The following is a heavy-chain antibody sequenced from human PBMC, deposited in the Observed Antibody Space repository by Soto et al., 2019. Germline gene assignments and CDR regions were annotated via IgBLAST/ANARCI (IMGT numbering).Heavy chain of an antibody. CDR1: GFTFSSYG. CDR3: ARAAWFGELYILDY. V-gene: IGHV3-33*01. Sequence: GGSLRLSCAASGFTFSSYGMHWVRQAPGKGLEWVAVIWYDGSNKYYADSVKGRLTISRDNSKNTLYLQMNSLRAEDTAVYYCARAAWFGELYILDYWGQGTLVTVSS. D-gene: IGHD3-10*01. J-gene: IGHJ4*02. CDR2: IWYDGSNK.